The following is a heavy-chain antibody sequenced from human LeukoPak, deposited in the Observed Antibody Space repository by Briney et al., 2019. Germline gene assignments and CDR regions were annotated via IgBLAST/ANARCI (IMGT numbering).Heavy chain of an antibody. D-gene: IGHD2-15*01. J-gene: IGHJ4*02. CDR2: ISVSGNT. Sequence: GGSLRLSCAASGFTLSSYAMSWVRQGPGKGLEWVSAISVSGNTCHADSVKGRFTIPRDSSKNTLYLQMNSLRAGDAAVYYCAKAPVTTCSGAYCYPFDYWSQGTLVTVSS. V-gene: IGHV3-23*01. CDR3: AKAPVTTCSGAYCYPFDY. CDR1: GFTLSSYA.